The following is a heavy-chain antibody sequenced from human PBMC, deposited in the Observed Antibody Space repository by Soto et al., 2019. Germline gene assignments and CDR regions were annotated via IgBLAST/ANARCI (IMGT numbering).Heavy chain of an antibody. Sequence: EVQLLESGGGLVQPGGSLRLSCAASGFTFSSYAMSWVRQAPGKGLEWVSAISGSGGSTYYADSVKGRFTISRDNSKKTLYLQMNSLRDEDTAVYYCAKDQIVGDPFDYWGQGTLVTVSS. D-gene: IGHD1-26*01. CDR3: AKDQIVGDPFDY. CDR1: GFTFSSYA. CDR2: ISGSGGST. V-gene: IGHV3-23*01. J-gene: IGHJ4*02.